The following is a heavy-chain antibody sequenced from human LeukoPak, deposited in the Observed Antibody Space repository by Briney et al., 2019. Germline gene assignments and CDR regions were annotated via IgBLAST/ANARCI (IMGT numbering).Heavy chain of an antibody. CDR2: INHSGST. J-gene: IGHJ4*02. D-gene: IGHD2-15*01. Sequence: MPSETLSLTCAVYGGSFSGYYWSWIRQPLGKGLEWIGEINHSGSTNYNPSLKSRVTISVDTSKNQFSLKLSSVTAADTAVYYCARNSVVVAAMYYFDYWGQGTLVTVSS. V-gene: IGHV4-34*01. CDR3: ARNSVVVAAMYYFDY. CDR1: GGSFSGYY.